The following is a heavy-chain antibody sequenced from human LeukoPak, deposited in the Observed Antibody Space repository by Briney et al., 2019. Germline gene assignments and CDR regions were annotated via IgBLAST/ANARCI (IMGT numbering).Heavy chain of an antibody. CDR2: ISSSGSTM. V-gene: IGHV3-11*04. D-gene: IGHD5-24*01. J-gene: IGHJ4*02. CDR3: ARDPVEISYDY. Sequence: GGSLRLSCAASGFTFSDYYMSWIRQAPGKGLEWVSYISSSGSTMYHADSVKGRFIISRDSAKNSLYLQMNSLRAEDTAVYYCARDPVEISYDYWGQGTLVTVSS. CDR1: GFTFSDYY.